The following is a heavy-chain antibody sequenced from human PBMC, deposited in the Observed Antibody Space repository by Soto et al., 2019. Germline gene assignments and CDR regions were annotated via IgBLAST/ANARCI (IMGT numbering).Heavy chain of an antibody. CDR1: GDSVSSNSAG. CDR3: ARGEQYSGRICEY. D-gene: IGHD1-26*01. Sequence: SQTLSLTCAITGDSVSSNSAGWSWVRQSPSRGLEWLGRTYYRSKWYYEYAVSVRGRITINPDTSKNQYSLQMNSVTPEDTAVYFCARGEQYSGRICEYWGHGKMVSVSP. CDR2: TYYRSKWYY. V-gene: IGHV6-1*01. J-gene: IGHJ4*01.